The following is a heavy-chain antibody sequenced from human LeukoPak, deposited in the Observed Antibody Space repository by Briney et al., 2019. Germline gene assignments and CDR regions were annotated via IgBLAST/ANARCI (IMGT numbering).Heavy chain of an antibody. CDR2: INTNTRNP. J-gene: IGHJ4*02. CDR3: ARHWASYTDIVVVPAALTDY. CDR1: GYTFTRYA. D-gene: IGHD2-2*01. Sequence: GASVKVSCKASGYTFTRYAMNWVRQAPGQGLEWMGWINTNTRNPTYAQGFTGRVVFSLDTSVSTAYLQISSLKAEDTAVYYCARHWASYTDIVVVPAALTDYWGQGTLVTVSS. V-gene: IGHV7-4-1*02.